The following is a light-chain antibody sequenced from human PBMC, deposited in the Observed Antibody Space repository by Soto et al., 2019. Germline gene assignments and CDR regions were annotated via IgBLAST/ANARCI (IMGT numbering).Light chain of an antibody. Sequence: DIQLTQSPSFLSASVGDRVSITCRASQGIDNFLAWYQQKPGKAPKLLIYASSTLQGGVPSRFSGSGSGTVFTLTISSLQPEDFATYYCQQFNRYPISFGQGTRLEIK. J-gene: IGKJ5*01. V-gene: IGKV1-9*01. CDR3: QQFNRYPIS. CDR2: ASS. CDR1: QGIDNF.